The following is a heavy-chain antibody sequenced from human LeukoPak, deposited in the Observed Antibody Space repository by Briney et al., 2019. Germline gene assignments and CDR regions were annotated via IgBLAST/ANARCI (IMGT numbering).Heavy chain of an antibody. CDR3: ARQSGSYGVYYYYMDV. D-gene: IGHD1-26*01. CDR1: GGSISSSSYY. J-gene: IGHJ6*03. V-gene: IGHV4-39*01. CDR2: IYYSGST. Sequence: PSETMSLTCTVYGGSISSSSYYWGWIRQPPGKGLEWIGNIYYSGSTYYNPSLKSRVTISVDTSKNQFSLKLSSVTAADTAVYYCARQSGSYGVYYYYMDVWGKGTTVTISS.